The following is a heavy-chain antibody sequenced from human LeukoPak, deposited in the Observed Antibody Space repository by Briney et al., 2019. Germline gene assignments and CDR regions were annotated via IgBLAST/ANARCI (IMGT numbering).Heavy chain of an antibody. CDR3: AREGRGYCSSTSCYAWFDP. J-gene: IGHJ5*02. CDR1: GFTFSSYG. Sequence: GGSLRLSCAASGFTFSSYGMHWVRQAPGKGLEWVAVIWYDGSNKYYADSVKGRFTISRDNSKNTLYLQMNSLRAEDTAVYCCAREGRGYCSSTSCYAWFDPWGQGTLVTVSS. V-gene: IGHV3-33*01. D-gene: IGHD2-2*01. CDR2: IWYDGSNK.